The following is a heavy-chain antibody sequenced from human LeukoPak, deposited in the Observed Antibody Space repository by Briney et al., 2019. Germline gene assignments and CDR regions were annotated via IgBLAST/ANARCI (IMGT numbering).Heavy chain of an antibody. CDR2: IYHSGST. CDR1: GGSVSSGSYY. V-gene: IGHV4-30-2*01. J-gene: IGHJ4*02. Sequence: KSSETLSLTCTVSGGSVSSGSYYWSWIRQPPGKGLEWIGYIYHSGSTYYNPSLKSRVTISVDRSKNQFSLKLSSVTAADTAVYYCARRKNGYKLQYYFDYWGQGTLVTVSS. CDR3: ARRKNGYKLQYYFDY. D-gene: IGHD5-24*01.